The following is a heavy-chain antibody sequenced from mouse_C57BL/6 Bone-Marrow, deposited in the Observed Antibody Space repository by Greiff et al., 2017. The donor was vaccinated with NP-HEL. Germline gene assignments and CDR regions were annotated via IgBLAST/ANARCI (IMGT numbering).Heavy chain of an antibody. CDR3: ARQRSGYFDV. CDR1: GFTFSSYG. J-gene: IGHJ1*03. CDR2: ISSGGSYT. Sequence: EVQLVESGGDLVKPGGSLKLSCAASGFTFSSYGMSWVRQTPDKRLEWVATISSGGSYTYYPDSVKGRFTISRDNAKNTLYLQMSSLKSEDTAMYYCARQRSGYFDVWGTGTTVTVSS. V-gene: IGHV5-6*01.